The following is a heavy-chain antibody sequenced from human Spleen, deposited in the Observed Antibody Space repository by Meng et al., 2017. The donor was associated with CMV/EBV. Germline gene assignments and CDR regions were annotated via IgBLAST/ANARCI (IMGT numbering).Heavy chain of an antibody. CDR3: ARDKSRIIIELAVAVCMDV. Sequence: ASVKVSCKASGYTFTGYYMHWVRQAPGQGLEWMGWINPNSGGTKYAQKFQGRVTMTRDTSISTAYMELSRLRSDDMAVYYCARDKSRIIIELAVAVCMDVWGQGTTVTVSS. D-gene: IGHD6-19*01. CDR1: GYTFTGYY. J-gene: IGHJ6*02. CDR2: INPNSGGT. V-gene: IGHV1-2*02.